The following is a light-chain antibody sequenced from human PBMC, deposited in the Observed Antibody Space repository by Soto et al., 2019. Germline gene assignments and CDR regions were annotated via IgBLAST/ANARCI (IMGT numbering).Light chain of an antibody. Sequence: EIVLTQSPGTLSLSPGERATLSCRASQSVSNTYLAWYQQKPGQAPRLLIYDAASRATGIPVRFSGSGSGTDFTLTISRLEAEDFAVYFCQQYGSSPYTFGQGTKVDIK. CDR1: QSVSNTY. J-gene: IGKJ2*01. CDR3: QQYGSSPYT. CDR2: DAA. V-gene: IGKV3-20*01.